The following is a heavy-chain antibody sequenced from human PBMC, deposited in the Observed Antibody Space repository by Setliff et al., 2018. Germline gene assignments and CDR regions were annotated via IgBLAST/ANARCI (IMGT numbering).Heavy chain of an antibody. CDR1: GFTFTSYD. J-gene: IGHJ4*02. Sequence: GGSLRLSCAASGFTFTSYDIHWVRQAPGKGLEWVAVISYDGTYKNFVDSVKARFTISRDNSKDTLYLQMNSLRADDTAMYYCVASPSNKNGHFEYWGQGTLVTVSS. V-gene: IGHV3-30-3*01. CDR2: ISYDGTYK. CDR3: VASPSNKNGHFEY.